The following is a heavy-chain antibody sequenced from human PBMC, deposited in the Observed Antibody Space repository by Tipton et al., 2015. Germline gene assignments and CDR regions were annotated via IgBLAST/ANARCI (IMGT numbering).Heavy chain of an antibody. CDR2: IYHTGST. CDR1: GFTFSDYY. D-gene: IGHD6-25*01. Sequence: LRLSCAASGFTFSDYYMTWIRQPPGKGLEWIGEIYHTGSTNYNPSLMSRLTISVDNSKNQFSLKLSSVTAADTAVYYCAKISGARYFDLWGRGTLVTVSS. CDR3: AKISGARYFDL. J-gene: IGHJ2*01. V-gene: IGHV4-34*08.